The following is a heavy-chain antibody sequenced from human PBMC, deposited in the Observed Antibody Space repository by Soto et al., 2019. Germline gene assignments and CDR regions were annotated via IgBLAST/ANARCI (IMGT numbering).Heavy chain of an antibody. J-gene: IGHJ6*02. D-gene: IGHD3-3*01. CDR2: IIPIFGTA. Sequence: GASVKVSCKASGGTFSSYAISWVRQAPGQGLEWMGGIIPIFGTANYAQKFQGRVTITADESTSTAYMELSSLRSEDTAVYYCARVLYDFWSGYYHYYYYGMDVWGQGTTVTVSS. V-gene: IGHV1-69*13. CDR3: ARVLYDFWSGYYHYYYYGMDV. CDR1: GGTFSSYA.